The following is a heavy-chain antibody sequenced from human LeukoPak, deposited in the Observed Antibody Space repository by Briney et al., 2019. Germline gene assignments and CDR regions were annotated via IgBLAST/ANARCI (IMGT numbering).Heavy chain of an antibody. D-gene: IGHD3-10*01. CDR3: ARRPSGSGSYGFDS. V-gene: IGHV4-59*01. J-gene: IGHJ5*01. CDR2: IYYSGST. CDR1: GGSISSYY. Sequence: PSETLSLTCTVSGGSISSYYWSWIRQPPRKGLEWIGYIYYSGSTNYNSSLKSRVTISVDTSKNQFSLKLTSVTAADTAMYYCARRPSGSGSYGFDSWGQGTLVTVSS.